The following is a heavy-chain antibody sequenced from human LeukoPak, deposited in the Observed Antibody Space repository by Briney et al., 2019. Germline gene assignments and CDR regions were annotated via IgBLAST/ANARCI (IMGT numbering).Heavy chain of an antibody. CDR1: GGSFSGYY. D-gene: IGHD3-10*01. CDR2: INHSGST. CDR3: AREGYHGSGSYGY. Sequence: SETLSLTCAVYGGSFSGYYWSWIRQSPGKGLEWIGEINHSGSTNYSPSLKSRVTIPADRSKNEVSLKLNSVTAADTAVYYCAREGYHGSGSYGYWGQGTLVTVSS. V-gene: IGHV4-34*01. J-gene: IGHJ4*02.